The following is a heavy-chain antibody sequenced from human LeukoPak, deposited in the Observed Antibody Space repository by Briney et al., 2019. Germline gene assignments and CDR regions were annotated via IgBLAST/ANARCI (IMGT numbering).Heavy chain of an antibody. D-gene: IGHD5-24*01. Sequence: RGESLKISCKGSGYSFSSYWIGWVRQMPGKGLEWMGVIYPGASDTRISPSFQGQVTISADKSISTAYLQWSSLKAPDTAIYYCARQHGLADYWGQGTLVTVSS. CDR1: GYSFSSYW. J-gene: IGHJ4*02. CDR3: ARQHGLADY. V-gene: IGHV5-51*01. CDR2: IYPGASDT.